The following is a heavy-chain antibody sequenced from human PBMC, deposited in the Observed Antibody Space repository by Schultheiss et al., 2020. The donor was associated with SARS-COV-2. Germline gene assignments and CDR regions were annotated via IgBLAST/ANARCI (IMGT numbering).Heavy chain of an antibody. CDR2: IYTSGST. D-gene: IGHD3-22*01. CDR1: GGSISSYY. Sequence: GSLRLSCTVSGGSISSYYWSWIRQPAGKGLEWIGRIYTSGSTNYNPSLKSRVTMSVDTSKNQFSLKLSSVTAADTAVYYCARGENHDYYDSSGDAFDIWGQGTMVTVSS. CDR3: ARGENHDYYDSSGDAFDI. V-gene: IGHV4-4*07. J-gene: IGHJ3*02.